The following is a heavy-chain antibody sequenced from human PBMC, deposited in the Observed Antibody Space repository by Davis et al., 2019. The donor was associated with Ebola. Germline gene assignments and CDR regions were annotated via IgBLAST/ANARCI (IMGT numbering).Heavy chain of an antibody. CDR3: AGKRREGYNLGAFDI. D-gene: IGHD5-24*01. J-gene: IGHJ3*02. CDR2: INPNRGST. V-gene: IGHV1-46*01. Sequence: ASVKVSCKASGDTSTSYYIHWVRHAPGQGLEWMGMINPNRGSTNYAQRFQGRVTMTRDTSTSTVYMVVSSLRSEDTAVYYCAGKRREGYNLGAFDIWGQGTMVTVSS. CDR1: GDTSTSYY.